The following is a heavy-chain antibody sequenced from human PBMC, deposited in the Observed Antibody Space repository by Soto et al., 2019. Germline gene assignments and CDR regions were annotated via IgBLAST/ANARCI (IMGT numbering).Heavy chain of an antibody. J-gene: IGHJ4*02. Sequence: PGGSLRLSCTASGFTFGDYAMSWVRQAPGKGLEWVGFIRSKAYGGTTEYAASVKGRFTISRDDSKSIAYLQMNSLKTEDTAVYYCTRDSAGLYDFWSGSPFDYWGQGTLVTVS. D-gene: IGHD3-3*01. CDR2: IRSKAYGGTT. CDR3: TRDSAGLYDFWSGSPFDY. V-gene: IGHV3-49*04. CDR1: GFTFGDYA.